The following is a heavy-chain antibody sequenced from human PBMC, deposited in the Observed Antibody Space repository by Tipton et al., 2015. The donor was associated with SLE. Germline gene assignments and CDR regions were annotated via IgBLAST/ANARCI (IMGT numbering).Heavy chain of an antibody. CDR2: IYTSGST. D-gene: IGHD6-13*01. V-gene: IGHV4-61*09. CDR3: ARGYHSSSWGEGDY. J-gene: IGHJ4*02. Sequence: TLSLTCTVSGGSISSSSYYWGWIRQPAGKGLEWIGHIYTSGSTNYNPSLKSRVTISVDTSKNQFSLKLSSVTAADTAVYYCARGYHSSSWGEGDYWGQGTLVTVSS. CDR1: GGSISSSSYY.